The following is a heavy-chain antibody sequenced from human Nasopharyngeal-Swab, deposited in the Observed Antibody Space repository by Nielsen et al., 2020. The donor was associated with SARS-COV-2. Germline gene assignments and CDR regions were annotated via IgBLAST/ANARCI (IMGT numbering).Heavy chain of an antibody. CDR3: ARGGSYYYYYGMDV. V-gene: IGHV3-64*01. Sequence: VRQAPGKGLEYVSAISSNGGSTYYANSVKGRSTISRDNFKNTLYLQMGSLRAEDMAVYYCARGGSYYYYYGMDVWGQGTTVTVSS. CDR2: ISSNGGST. J-gene: IGHJ6*02. D-gene: IGHD3-16*01.